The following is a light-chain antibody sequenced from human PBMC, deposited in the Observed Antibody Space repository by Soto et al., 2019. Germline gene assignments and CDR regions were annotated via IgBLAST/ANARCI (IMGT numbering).Light chain of an antibody. J-gene: IGKJ4*01. CDR1: QTINTY. V-gene: IGKV1-39*01. Sequence: IQLTQAPSSLWTSVGSTFTLRCRASQTINTYLNLYQQKPGKARKLLIHAASSLQSGVTPRFRGSGPGTDSTLTITSLQPEDFANYYCQPSYRTPLTVGPVTQVEIK. CDR2: AAS. CDR3: QPSYRTPLT.